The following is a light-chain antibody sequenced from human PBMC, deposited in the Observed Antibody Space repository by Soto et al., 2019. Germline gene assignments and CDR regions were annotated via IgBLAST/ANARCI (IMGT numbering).Light chain of an antibody. CDR1: SSNIGAGYD. V-gene: IGLV1-40*01. CDR2: GNS. J-gene: IGLJ3*02. Sequence: QSVLTQPPSVSGAPGQRVTISCSGTSSNIGAGYDVHWYQQLPGTAPKLLIYGNSNRLSGVPDRFSGSKSGISASLAITGLQAEDEADYYCQAYDSSLSHWLFGGGTKLTVL. CDR3: QAYDSSLSHWL.